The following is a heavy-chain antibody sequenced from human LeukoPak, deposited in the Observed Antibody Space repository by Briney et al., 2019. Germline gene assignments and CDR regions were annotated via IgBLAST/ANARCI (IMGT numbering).Heavy chain of an antibody. Sequence: PGGSLRLSCAASGFTFSSYGMHWVRQAPGKGLEWVAFIRYDGSNKYYADSVKGRFTISRDNSKNTLYLQMNSLRAEDTAVYYCARLQDIVEEDNWFDPWGQGTLVTVSS. CDR1: GFTFSSYG. CDR3: ARLQDIVEEDNWFDP. V-gene: IGHV3-30*02. J-gene: IGHJ5*02. CDR2: IRYDGSNK. D-gene: IGHD2-15*01.